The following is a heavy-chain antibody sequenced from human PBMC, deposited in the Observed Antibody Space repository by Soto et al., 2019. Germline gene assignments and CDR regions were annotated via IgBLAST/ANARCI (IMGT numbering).Heavy chain of an antibody. J-gene: IGHJ3*02. Sequence: QVQLVESGGGVVQPGRSLRLSCAASGFTFSSYGMHWVRQAPGKGLEWVAVIWYDGSNKYYADSVKGRFTISRDNSKNTLYLQMNSLRAEDTAVYYCASGDYGTIGAFDIWGQGTMVTVSS. CDR1: GFTFSSYG. V-gene: IGHV3-33*01. CDR2: IWYDGSNK. D-gene: IGHD4-17*01. CDR3: ASGDYGTIGAFDI.